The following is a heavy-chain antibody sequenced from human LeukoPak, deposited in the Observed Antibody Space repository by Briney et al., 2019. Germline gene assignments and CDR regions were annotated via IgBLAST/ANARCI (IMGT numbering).Heavy chain of an antibody. CDR3: ARERGIRDAFDF. V-gene: IGHV1-3*03. D-gene: IGHD1-14*01. J-gene: IGHJ3*01. CDR2: ISVGRGDS. CDR1: GYTFTSYG. Sequence: ASVKVSCKASGYTFTSYGISWVRQAPGQRLEWMGWISVGRGDSKCSQEFQGRVTLTRDTSATTAYLEVSSLRPEDMAVYYCARERGIRDAFDFWGQGTMVTVSS.